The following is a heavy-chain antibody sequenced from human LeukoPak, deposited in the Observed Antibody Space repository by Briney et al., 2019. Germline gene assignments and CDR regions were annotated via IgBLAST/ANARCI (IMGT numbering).Heavy chain of an antibody. CDR3: ARDSPGIVGATNY. V-gene: IGHV3-48*01. J-gene: IGHJ4*02. D-gene: IGHD1-26*01. CDR1: QFTFSSFN. CDR2: IDSSSSSI. Sequence: HAGGSLKLSCADSQFTFSSFNMNWVRQPPGKGLEWISYIDSSSSSIFYADSVKGRFTISRDNARNSLYLQMDSLRAEDTAVYYCARDSPGIVGATNYWGQGTLVTVSS.